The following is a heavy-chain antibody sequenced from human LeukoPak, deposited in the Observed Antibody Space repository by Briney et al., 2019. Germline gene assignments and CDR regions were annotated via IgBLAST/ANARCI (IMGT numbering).Heavy chain of an antibody. J-gene: IGHJ4*02. V-gene: IGHV4-4*02. CDR1: GESISSTNW. CDR3: ANKVYCSTTSCYHAGY. Sequence: SGTLSLTCAVSGESISSTNWWSWVRQAPGKGLEWIGEIYHSGTTKYNPSLKSRVTISFDTSKNQFSLNLRSVTAADTAVYFCANKVYCSTTSCYHAGYWGQGTLVTVSS. D-gene: IGHD2-2*01. CDR2: IYHSGTT.